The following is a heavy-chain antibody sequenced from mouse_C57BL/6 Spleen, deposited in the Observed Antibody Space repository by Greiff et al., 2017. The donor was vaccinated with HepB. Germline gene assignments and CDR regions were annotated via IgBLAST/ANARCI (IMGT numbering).Heavy chain of an antibody. CDR1: GFTFSDYY. Sequence: EVMLVESEGGLVQPGRSMKLSCTASGFTFSDYYMAWVRQVPEKGLEWVANINYDGSSTYYLDSLKSRFIISRDNAKNILYLQMSSLKSEDTATYYCARDGLRNYFDYWGQGTTLTVSS. D-gene: IGHD1-1*01. J-gene: IGHJ2*01. V-gene: IGHV5-16*01. CDR3: ARDGLRNYFDY. CDR2: INYDGSST.